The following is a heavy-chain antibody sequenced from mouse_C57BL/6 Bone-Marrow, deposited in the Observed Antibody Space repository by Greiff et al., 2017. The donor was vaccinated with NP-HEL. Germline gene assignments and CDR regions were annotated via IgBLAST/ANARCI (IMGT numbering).Heavy chain of an antibody. V-gene: IGHV5-17*01. CDR1: GFTFSDYG. J-gene: IGHJ3*01. D-gene: IGHD3-2*02. CDR2: ISSGSSTI. CDR3: ARGSFHSSGFFAY. Sequence: EVKLMESGGGLVKPGGSLKLSCAASGFTFSDYGMHWVRQAPEKGLEWVAYISSGSSTIYYADTVKGRFTISRDNAKNILFLQMTSLRSEDTAMYYCARGSFHSSGFFAYWGQGTLVTVSA.